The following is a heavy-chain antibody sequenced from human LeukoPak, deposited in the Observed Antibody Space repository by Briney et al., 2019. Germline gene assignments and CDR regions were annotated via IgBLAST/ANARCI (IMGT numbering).Heavy chain of an antibody. J-gene: IGHJ4*02. D-gene: IGHD6-13*01. CDR3: VRVGYSSSWYVDY. V-gene: IGHV3-74*01. CDR2: INSDGSST. CDR1: GFTFSSYW. Sequence: GGSLRLSCAASGFTFSSYWMHWVRQAPGKGLVGVSCINSDGSSTSYADSVKGRFTISRDNAKNTLYLQMNSLRAEDTAVYYCVRVGYSSSWYVDYWGQGTLVTVSS.